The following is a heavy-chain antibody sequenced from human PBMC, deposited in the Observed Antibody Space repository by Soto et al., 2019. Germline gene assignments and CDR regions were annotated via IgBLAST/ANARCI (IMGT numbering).Heavy chain of an antibody. D-gene: IGHD3-10*01. Sequence: VQLLESGGGLVQPGGSLRLSCAASGFTFSSYAMNWVRQAPGKGLEWVSGISGSGGSTSYADSVKGRFTISRDNSKNTVSLQMNSLRDEDTAIYYCAKDRGLVPHSAGWFGIYYYTMDVWGQGTTVAVSS. J-gene: IGHJ6*02. V-gene: IGHV3-23*01. CDR2: ISGSGGST. CDR3: AKDRGLVPHSAGWFGIYYYTMDV. CDR1: GFTFSSYA.